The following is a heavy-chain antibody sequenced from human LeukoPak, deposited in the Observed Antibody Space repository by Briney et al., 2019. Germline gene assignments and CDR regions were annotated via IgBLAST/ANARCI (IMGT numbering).Heavy chain of an antibody. D-gene: IGHD3-3*01. Sequence: ASVKVSCKASGATFRDYALNWVRQAPGQGLEWMGVFIPILGTANSIQKFQDRVTITADISTNTAYMELSSLRSEDTAVYFCAGIPVFGVVLHQEPVWGKGTTVTVSS. CDR1: GATFRDYA. CDR3: AGIPVFGVVLHQEPV. V-gene: IGHV1-69*10. J-gene: IGHJ6*04. CDR2: FIPILGTA.